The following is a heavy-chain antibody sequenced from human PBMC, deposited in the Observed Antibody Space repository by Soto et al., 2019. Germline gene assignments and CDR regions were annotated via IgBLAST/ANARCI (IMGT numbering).Heavy chain of an antibody. Sequence: PGGSLRLSCAASGFTFSSYGMHWVRQAPGKGLEWVGFIRSKAYGGTTEYAASVKGRFTISRDDSKSIAYLQMNSLKTEDTAVYYCTRDTSPYSSGWYYYYYYMDVWGKGTTVTVSS. CDR1: GFTFSSYG. J-gene: IGHJ6*03. CDR3: TRDTSPYSSGWYYYYYYMDV. CDR2: IRSKAYGGTT. V-gene: IGHV3-49*04. D-gene: IGHD6-19*01.